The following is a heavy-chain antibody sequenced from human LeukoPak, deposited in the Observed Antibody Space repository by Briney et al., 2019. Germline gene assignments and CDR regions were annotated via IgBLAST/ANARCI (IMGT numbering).Heavy chain of an antibody. CDR2: ISYDGSNK. V-gene: IGHV3-30*18. D-gene: IGHD3-9*01. J-gene: IGHJ6*02. CDR1: GFTFSSYG. CDR3: AKDGDYDILTGEYGMDV. Sequence: GGSLRLSCAASGFTFSSYGMHWVRQAPGKGLEWVAVISYDGSNKYYADSVKGRFTISRDNSKNTLYLRMNSLRAEDTAVYYCAKDGDYDILTGEYGMDVWGQGTTVTVSS.